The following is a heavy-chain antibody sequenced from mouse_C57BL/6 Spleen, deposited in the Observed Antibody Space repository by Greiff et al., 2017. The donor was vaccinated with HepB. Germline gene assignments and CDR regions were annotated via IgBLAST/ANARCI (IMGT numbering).Heavy chain of an antibody. V-gene: IGHV1-4*01. CDR3: AIATSDGYYGAY. D-gene: IGHD2-3*01. J-gene: IGHJ3*01. CDR2: INPSSGYT. Sequence: QVQLQQSGAELARPGASVKMSCKASGYTFTSYTMHWVKQRPGQGLEWIGYINPSSGYTKYNQKFKDKATLTADKSSSTAYMQLSSLTSEDSAVYYCAIATSDGYYGAYWGQGTLVTVSA. CDR1: GYTFTSYT.